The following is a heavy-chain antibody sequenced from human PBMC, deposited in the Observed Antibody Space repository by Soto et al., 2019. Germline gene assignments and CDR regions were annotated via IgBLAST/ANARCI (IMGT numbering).Heavy chain of an antibody. CDR1: GCTFHNYA. D-gene: IGHD3-9*01. Sequence: SLRLSCAASGCTFHNYAMHWVRQAPGKGLEWVAGISWNSGNIDFGDSVKGRFTISRDNAKNSLYLQMNSLRPEDTAVYYCAKDHYDSLTGYNNCFDPWGQGTLVTVSS. J-gene: IGHJ5*02. V-gene: IGHV3-9*01. CDR2: ISWNSGNI. CDR3: AKDHYDSLTGYNNCFDP.